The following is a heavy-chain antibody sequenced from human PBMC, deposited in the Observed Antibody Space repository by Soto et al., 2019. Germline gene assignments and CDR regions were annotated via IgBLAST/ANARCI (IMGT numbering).Heavy chain of an antibody. V-gene: IGHV1-2*04. Sequence: ASVKVSCKASGYTFTGYYMHWVRQAPGQGLEWMGWINPNSGGTNYAQKFQGWVTMTRDTSISTAYMELSRLRSDDTAVYYCARGPGTAAGTAYYGMDVWGQGTMVTVSS. CDR1: GYTFTGYY. J-gene: IGHJ6*02. D-gene: IGHD6-13*01. CDR3: ARGPGTAAGTAYYGMDV. CDR2: INPNSGGT.